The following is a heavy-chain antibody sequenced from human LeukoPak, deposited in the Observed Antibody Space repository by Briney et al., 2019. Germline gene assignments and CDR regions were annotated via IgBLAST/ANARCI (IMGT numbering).Heavy chain of an antibody. D-gene: IGHD4-17*01. V-gene: IGHV3-7*01. CDR1: GFQLCDHY. J-gene: IGHJ4*02. CDR2: IQPDGSQG. Sequence: GGPQRLPCAACGFQLCDHYNDWVRPARGKGVEWVDNIQPDGSQGLYVDSVRGRFIIARDNAKKSLYLRMNSLRAEERAVYYCTRDPLYGARDSWGQGTLVTVSS. CDR3: TRDPLYGARDS.